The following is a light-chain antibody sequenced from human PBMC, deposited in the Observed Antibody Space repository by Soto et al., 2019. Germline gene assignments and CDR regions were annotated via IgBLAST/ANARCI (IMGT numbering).Light chain of an antibody. Sequence: QSVLTQPASVSGSPGQSITISCTGTSSDFGGYNYVSWYQQHPGTAPKLMIYEVLNRPSGLSNRFSGSKSGNTASLTISGLQAEDEADYYCSSYTSSSSLYVFGTGTKVTVL. J-gene: IGLJ1*01. CDR2: EVL. V-gene: IGLV2-14*01. CDR1: SSDFGGYNY. CDR3: SSYTSSSSLYV.